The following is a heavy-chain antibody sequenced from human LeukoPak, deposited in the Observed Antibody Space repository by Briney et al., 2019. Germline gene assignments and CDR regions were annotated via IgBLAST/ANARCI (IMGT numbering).Heavy chain of an antibody. D-gene: IGHD1-14*01. Sequence: SETLSLTCTVSGGSISSSSYYWGWIRQPPGKGLEWIGSVYYSGSTYYNPSLKSRVTISVDTSKNQFSLKLSSVTAADTAVYYCVSGRGPLYHYYYMDVWGKGTTVTVSS. CDR2: VYYSGST. CDR1: GGSISSSSYY. V-gene: IGHV4-39*07. CDR3: VSGRGPLYHYYYMDV. J-gene: IGHJ6*03.